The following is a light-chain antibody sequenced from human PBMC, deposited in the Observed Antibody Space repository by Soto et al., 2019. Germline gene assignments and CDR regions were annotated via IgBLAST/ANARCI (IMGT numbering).Light chain of an antibody. V-gene: IGKV1-39*01. CDR2: AAS. J-gene: IGKJ1*01. CDR3: QQTFGIFPWT. Sequence: IQMTQSPSSLSASVGDRVTITCRASQSVRDYLNWYQHKPGMAPQLLIYAASNLHSGVPSRFSGSGSGTDFTLTITSLQPEDFATYYCQQTFGIFPWTFGQGNK. CDR1: QSVRDY.